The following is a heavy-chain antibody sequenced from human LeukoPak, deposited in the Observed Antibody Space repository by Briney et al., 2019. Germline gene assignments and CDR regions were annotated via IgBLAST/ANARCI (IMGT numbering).Heavy chain of an antibody. CDR3: SGGSLLWGAFDI. V-gene: IGHV3-7*02. D-gene: IGHD2-2*01. CDR2: IKQDGMGK. Sequence: PGGSLRLSCAASGFTVSSNYMSWVRQAPRKGLEWVANIKQDGMGKYFVDSVKDRFTISRDNAQNTLYLQMNSLRAEDTAVYYCSGGSLLWGAFDICGQGTMVTVSS. CDR1: GFTVSSNY. J-gene: IGHJ3*02.